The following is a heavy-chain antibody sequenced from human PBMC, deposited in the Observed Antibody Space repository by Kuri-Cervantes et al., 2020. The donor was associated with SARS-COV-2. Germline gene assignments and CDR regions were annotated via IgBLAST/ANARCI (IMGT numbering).Heavy chain of an antibody. D-gene: IGHD6-6*01. CDR1: GGSFSGYY. CDR2: INHSGST. CDR3: ARQGGYSSSSLDY. V-gene: IGHV4-34*01. Sequence: GSLRLSCAVYGGSFSGYYWSWIRQPPGKGLEWIGEINHSGSTNYNPSLKSRVTISVDTSKNQFSLKLSSVTAADTAVYYCARQGGYSSSSLDYWGQGTLVTVSS. J-gene: IGHJ4*02.